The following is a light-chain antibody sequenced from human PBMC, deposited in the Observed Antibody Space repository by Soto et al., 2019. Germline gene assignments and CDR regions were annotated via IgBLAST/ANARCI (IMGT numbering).Light chain of an antibody. J-gene: IGLJ2*01. CDR1: NSNIGSNT. V-gene: IGLV1-44*01. CDR3: AAWDDSLNGRV. Sequence: QSVLTQPPSASGTPGQRVTISCSGSNSNIGSNTVNWYQQLPGTAPKLLIYSNNQRSSRVPDRFSGSKSGTSASLAISGLQSEDEADYYCAAWDDSLNGRVFGGGTKLTVL. CDR2: SNN.